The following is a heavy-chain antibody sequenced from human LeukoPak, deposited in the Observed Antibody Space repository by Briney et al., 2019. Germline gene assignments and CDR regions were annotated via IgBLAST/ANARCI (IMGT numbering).Heavy chain of an antibody. J-gene: IGHJ4*02. D-gene: IGHD5-18*01. V-gene: IGHV4-59*01. CDR3: ARNKTGYSLGGEIDY. CDR1: GGSITRSY. CDR2: ISSSGSP. Sequence: PSETLSLTCTVSGGSITRSYWSWIRQPPGKGLEWIGCISSSGSPNYNPSLRSRVTISVDTSKNQFSLRLSSVTAADTAMYYCARNKTGYSLGGEIDYWGQGTLVTVSS.